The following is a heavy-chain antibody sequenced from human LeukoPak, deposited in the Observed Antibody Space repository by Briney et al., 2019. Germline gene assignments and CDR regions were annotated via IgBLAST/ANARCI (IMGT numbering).Heavy chain of an antibody. CDR1: GYTLTELS. CDR3: ATAPNWNDAPFDY. V-gene: IGHV1-24*01. D-gene: IGHD1-20*01. Sequence: ASVKVSCKVSGYTLTELSMHWVRQAPGKGLEWRGGFDPEDGETIYAQEFQGRVTMTEDTSTDTAYMELSSLRSEDTAVYYCATAPNWNDAPFDYWGQGTLVTVSS. CDR2: FDPEDGET. J-gene: IGHJ4*02.